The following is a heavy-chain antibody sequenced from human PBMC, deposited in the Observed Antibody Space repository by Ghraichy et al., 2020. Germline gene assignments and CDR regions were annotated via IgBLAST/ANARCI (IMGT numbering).Heavy chain of an antibody. CDR3: ARDHWSFNY. Sequence: GGSLRLSCAASGFTFNDYWMSWVRQAPGKGLEWVAHIKEDGSEKYYVGPVKGRFTISRDNAKNSLYLQMNSLRAEDTAVYYCARDHWSFNYWGQGTLVTVSS. V-gene: IGHV3-7*03. J-gene: IGHJ4*02. CDR1: GFTFNDYW. D-gene: IGHD2-8*02. CDR2: IKEDGSEK.